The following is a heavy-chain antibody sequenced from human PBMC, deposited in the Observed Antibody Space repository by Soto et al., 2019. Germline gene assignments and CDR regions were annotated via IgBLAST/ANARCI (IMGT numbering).Heavy chain of an antibody. D-gene: IGHD3-3*01. V-gene: IGHV5-51*01. J-gene: IGHJ4*02. CDR2: IYPSDSDT. CDR3: ARGGVSTRTFDY. CDR1: GYNFAGYW. Sequence: GVSLKISCKGSGYNFAGYWIAWVSQMPGKGLELMGIIYPSDSDTRYRPSFQGQVTISADKSISSAYLQWSSLRASDTAMYYCARGGVSTRTFDYWGQGTPVTV.